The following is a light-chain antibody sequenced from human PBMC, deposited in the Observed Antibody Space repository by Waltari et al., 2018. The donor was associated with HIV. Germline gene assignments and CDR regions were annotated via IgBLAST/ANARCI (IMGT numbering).Light chain of an antibody. CDR3: YSTDNSGHHRV. CDR1: ALPKKY. V-gene: IGLV3-10*01. Sequence: SYELTQPPSVAVSPGQTARITCTGDALPKKYASWYQQKSGQAPVLVIEEDSKRPSGCPERFAGSSSGTTATLTISGAQVEDEADYYCYSTDNSGHHRVFGTGTKLTVL. CDR2: EDS. J-gene: IGLJ2*01.